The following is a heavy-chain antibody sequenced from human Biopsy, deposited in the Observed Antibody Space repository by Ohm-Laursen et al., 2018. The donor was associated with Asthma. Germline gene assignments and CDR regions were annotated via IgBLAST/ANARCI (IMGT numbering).Heavy chain of an antibody. D-gene: IGHD4-17*01. Sequence: SQTLSLTWAVYGGSFSNYYWSWIRQHPVKGLEWIGHIYYSGSTYYNPSLKSRVSISLDTSKNQFSLSLTPVTAADTAVYYCARTTYGHDGFDPWGQGTLVTVSS. CDR2: IYYSGST. V-gene: IGHV4-31*11. CDR3: ARTTYGHDGFDP. CDR1: GGSFSNYY. J-gene: IGHJ5*02.